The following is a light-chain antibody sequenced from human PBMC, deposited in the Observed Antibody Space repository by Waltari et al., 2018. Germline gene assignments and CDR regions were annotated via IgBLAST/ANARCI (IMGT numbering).Light chain of an antibody. J-gene: IGLJ3*02. CDR2: QAS. CDR3: SSYVGRSTWV. V-gene: IGLV2-23*01. CDR1: NSYIWAYNL. Sequence: QSALTQPASMSGSPGPSITISCSGTNSYIWAYNLGSWYRQHPGKSPQLILFQASRRPSGISDRFSGSKSGTTAYLTISRLQAGDEAHYYCSSYVGRSTWVFGGGTRLTVL.